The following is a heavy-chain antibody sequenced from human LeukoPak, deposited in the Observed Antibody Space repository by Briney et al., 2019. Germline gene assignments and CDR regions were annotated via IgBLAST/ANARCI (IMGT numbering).Heavy chain of an antibody. J-gene: IGHJ6*03. CDR3: AKVGLERIAYYYYMDV. V-gene: IGHV3-23*01. CDR1: GFTFSSYA. Sequence: GGSLRLSCAASGFTFSSYAMSWVRQAPGKGLEWVSAISGSGGSTYYADSVKGRFTISRDNSKNTLYLQMNSLRAEDTAVYYCAKVGLERIAYYYYMDVWGKGTTVTVSS. CDR2: ISGSGGST. D-gene: IGHD1-1*01.